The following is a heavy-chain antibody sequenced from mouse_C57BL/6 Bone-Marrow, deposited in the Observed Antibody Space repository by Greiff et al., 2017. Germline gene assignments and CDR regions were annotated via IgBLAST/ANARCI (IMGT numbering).Heavy chain of an antibody. CDR2: ISDGGSYT. CDR3: AGDGSPWFAC. J-gene: IGHJ3*01. CDR1: GFTFRSYA. D-gene: IGHD4-1*01. V-gene: IGHV5-4*01. Sequence: EVQRVESGGGLVKPGGSLKLSCAASGFTFRSYAMSWVRQTPEKRLEWVATISDGGSYTYYPDNVKGRFTISRDNAKNNLYLQMSHLKSEDTALYYCAGDGSPWFACWGQGTLVTISA.